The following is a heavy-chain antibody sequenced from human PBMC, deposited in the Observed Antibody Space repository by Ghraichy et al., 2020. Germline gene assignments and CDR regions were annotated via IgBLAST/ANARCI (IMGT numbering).Heavy chain of an antibody. V-gene: IGHV4-59*01. CDR2: IYYSGST. CDR3: ARELGALDY. J-gene: IGHJ4*02. CDR1: GGSISSYY. Sequence: SETLSHTCTVSGGSISSYYWSWIRQPPGKGLEWIGYIYYSGSTNYNPSLKSRVTISLDMSKNQFSLKLSSVTAADTAVYYCARELGALDYWGQGTLVTVSS.